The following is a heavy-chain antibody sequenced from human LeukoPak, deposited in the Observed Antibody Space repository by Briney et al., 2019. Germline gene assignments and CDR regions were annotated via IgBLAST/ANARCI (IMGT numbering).Heavy chain of an antibody. V-gene: IGHV3-23*01. CDR3: ARERVYGQDYYYYYMDV. CDR1: GFSFSSYA. Sequence: GGSLRLSCAASGFSFSSYAMSWVRQAPGKGLEWVSGISGSGGSTYYADCVKGRFTISRDNSKNTLYLQMNSLRAEDTAVYYCARERVYGQDYYYYYMDVWGKGTTVTVSS. J-gene: IGHJ6*03. CDR2: ISGSGGST. D-gene: IGHD2-8*01.